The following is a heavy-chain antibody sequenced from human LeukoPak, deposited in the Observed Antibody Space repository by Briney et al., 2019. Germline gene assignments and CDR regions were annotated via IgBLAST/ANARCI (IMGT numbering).Heavy chain of an antibody. CDR1: GFSFSSYA. D-gene: IGHD6-13*01. Sequence: GGSLRLSCSASGFSFSSYAMNWVRQAPGKGLEYVSAIRSNGGSIYYADSVKGRFTISRDNPKNTLYLQMSSLRTEDTAVYYCVTGIAAAGTNYWGQGTLVTVSS. J-gene: IGHJ4*02. CDR2: IRSNGGSI. CDR3: VTGIAAAGTNY. V-gene: IGHV3-64D*09.